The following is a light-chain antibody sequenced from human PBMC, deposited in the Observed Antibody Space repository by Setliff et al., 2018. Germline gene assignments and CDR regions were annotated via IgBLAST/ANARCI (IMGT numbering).Light chain of an antibody. V-gene: IGKV3-20*01. J-gene: IGKJ4*01. CDR1: QTVSNNY. CDR2: GIS. CDR3: QQYADFPRN. Sequence: ENVLTQSPGTLSLSPGERATLSCRASQTVSNNYLAWHQQKPGQAPRLLIYGISFRATGIPDRFSGSGSGTDFTLTISRLEPEDSAVYYCQQYADFPRNFGGGTKVDIK.